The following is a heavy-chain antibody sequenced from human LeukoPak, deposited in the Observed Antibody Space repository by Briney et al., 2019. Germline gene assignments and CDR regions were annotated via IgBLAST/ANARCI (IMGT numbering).Heavy chain of an antibody. CDR2: IYYSGST. D-gene: IGHD1-1*01. J-gene: IGHJ6*02. V-gene: IGHV4-39*01. Sequence: SETLSLTCTVSGGSISSYYWGWIRQPPGKGLEWIGSIYYSGSTYYNPSLKSRVTISVDTSKNQFSLKLSSVTAADTAVYYCARHPLPVHYYYYGMDVWGQGTTVTVSS. CDR3: ARHPLPVHYYYYGMDV. CDR1: GGSISSYY.